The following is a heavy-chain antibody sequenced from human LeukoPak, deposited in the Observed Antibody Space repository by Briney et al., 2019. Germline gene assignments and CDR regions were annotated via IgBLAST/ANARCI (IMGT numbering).Heavy chain of an antibody. D-gene: IGHD3-22*01. J-gene: IGHJ4*02. Sequence: SETLSLTCAVSGGSFSDYSWSWIRQPPGKGLKWIGEINHSGSANYNPSLKSRITISVDTSKNQFSLKLNSMTAADTAVNYCARVGYYRLDYWGQGILVTVSS. CDR1: GGSFSDYS. V-gene: IGHV4-34*01. CDR3: ARVGYYRLDY. CDR2: INHSGSA.